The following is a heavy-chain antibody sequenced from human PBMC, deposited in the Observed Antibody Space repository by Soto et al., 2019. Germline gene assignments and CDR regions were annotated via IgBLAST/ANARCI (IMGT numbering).Heavy chain of an antibody. D-gene: IGHD3-16*01. CDR2: TYYRSRWYN. J-gene: IGHJ4*02. Sequence: SQTLSPTCAISGDSVSGNSAAWNWIRQSPSRGLEWLGRTYYRSRWYNDYAVSVKSRITVTPDTSKNQFSLHLNSVTPEDTAVYYCARELPYYVSSDSYLDYWGQGALVTVSS. CDR3: ARELPYYVSSDSYLDY. V-gene: IGHV6-1*01. CDR1: GDSVSGNSAA.